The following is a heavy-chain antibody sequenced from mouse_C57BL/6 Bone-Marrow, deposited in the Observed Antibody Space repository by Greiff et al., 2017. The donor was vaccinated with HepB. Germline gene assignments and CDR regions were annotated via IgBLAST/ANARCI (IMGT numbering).Heavy chain of an antibody. CDR2: INPNNGGT. CDR1: GYTFTDYY. Sequence: VQLKQSGPELVKPGASVKISCKASGYTFTDYYMNWVKQSHGKSLEWIGDINPNNGGTSYNQKFKGKATLTVDKSSSTAYMELRSLTSEDSAVYYCARGAFYYFDYWGQGTTLTVSS. V-gene: IGHV1-26*01. CDR3: ARGAFYYFDY. J-gene: IGHJ2*01.